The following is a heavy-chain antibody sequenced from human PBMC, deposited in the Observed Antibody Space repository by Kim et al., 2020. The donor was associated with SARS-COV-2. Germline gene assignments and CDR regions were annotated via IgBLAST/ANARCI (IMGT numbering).Heavy chain of an antibody. CDR2: INHSGST. CDR1: GGSFSGYY. D-gene: IGHD3-10*01. J-gene: IGHJ3*02. Sequence: SETLSLTCAVYGGSFSGYYWSWIRQPPGKGLEWIGGINHSGSTNYNPSLKSRVTLSVDTSKNQISLKLSSVTAADTAVYYCARMPVGRFGVYTFDIWGQGKMVTVSA. CDR3: ARMPVGRFGVYTFDI. V-gene: IGHV4-34*01.